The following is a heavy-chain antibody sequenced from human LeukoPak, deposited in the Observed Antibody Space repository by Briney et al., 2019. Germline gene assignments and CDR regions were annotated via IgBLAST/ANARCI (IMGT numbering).Heavy chain of an antibody. CDR2: IYYSGST. V-gene: IGHV4-59*01. J-gene: IGHJ5*02. Sequence: PSETLSLTCTVSGGSLSSYYWSWIRQPPGKGLEWIGYIYYSGSTNYNPSLKSRVTISVDTSKNQFSLKLSSVTAADTAVYYCARDGRDGYNYLDSWFDPWGQGTLVTVSS. CDR3: ARDGRDGYNYLDSWFDP. D-gene: IGHD5-24*01. CDR1: GGSLSSYY.